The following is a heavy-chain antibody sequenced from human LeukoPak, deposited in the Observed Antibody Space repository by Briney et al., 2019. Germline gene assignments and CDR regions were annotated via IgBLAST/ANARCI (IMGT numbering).Heavy chain of an antibody. CDR2: MFYIGVT. CDR3: ARAYRLTSPRGFDP. Sequence: PSETLSLTCTVSGGSISSYYWSWIRQPPGQGMGWMVYMFYIGVTDYNPSLRSRVTMSVDRSKNRFSLQLDSVTTADSALFYFARAYRLTSPRGFDPWGAGILVTVSS. V-gene: IGHV4-59*01. J-gene: IGHJ5*02. CDR1: GGSISSYY. D-gene: IGHD3-16*02.